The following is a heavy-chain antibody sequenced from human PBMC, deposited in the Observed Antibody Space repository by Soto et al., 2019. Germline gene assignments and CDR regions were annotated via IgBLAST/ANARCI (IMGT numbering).Heavy chain of an antibody. Sequence: QVQLQESGPGLVKPSQTLSLTCPVSGDSISGGAYYWSWIRQLPGKGLEWLGYIYNSGSTFYNPSLKSRVTISVDTSKNQFSLKLSSVTAADTAVYYCARDRLAGGYFDYWGQGTLVTVSS. CDR2: IYNSGST. D-gene: IGHD2-15*01. CDR1: GDSISGGAYY. CDR3: ARDRLAGGYFDY. V-gene: IGHV4-31*03. J-gene: IGHJ4*02.